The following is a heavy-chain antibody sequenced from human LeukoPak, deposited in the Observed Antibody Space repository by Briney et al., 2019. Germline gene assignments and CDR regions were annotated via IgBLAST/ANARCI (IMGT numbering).Heavy chain of an antibody. V-gene: IGHV3-21*01. CDR2: ISSSSDYI. D-gene: IGHD2-2*01. J-gene: IGHJ3*02. Sequence: WGSLRLSCAASGFTFSSYSMNWVRQAPGKGLEWVSAISSSSDYIFYADSVQGRFTISRDNAVNSLFLQMNSLRAEDTAVYYCASRYCTSTNCYAFDIWGQGTMVPVSS. CDR3: ASRYCTSTNCYAFDI. CDR1: GFTFSSYS.